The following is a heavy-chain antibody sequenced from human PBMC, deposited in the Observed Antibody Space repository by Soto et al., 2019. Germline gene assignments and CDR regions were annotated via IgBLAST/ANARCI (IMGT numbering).Heavy chain of an antibody. V-gene: IGHV1-8*01. CDR1: GYTFSTYD. D-gene: IGHD3-10*01. CDR2: MNPNSGDT. CDR3: ARVNYYGSGSYQDFFYFYALDV. J-gene: IGHJ6*02. Sequence: QVQLVQSGAEVKKPGASVKVSCKTSGYTFSTYDINWVRQAPGQGLEWKEWMNPNSGDTGYAQKFLGRRTTTRDRSIRIVYMELSSLESEDTAFYYCARVNYYGSGSYQDFFYFYALDVWGQGTTVTVSS.